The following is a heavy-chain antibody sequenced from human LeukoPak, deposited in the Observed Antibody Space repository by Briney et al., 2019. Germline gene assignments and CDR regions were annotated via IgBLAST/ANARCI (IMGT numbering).Heavy chain of an antibody. CDR3: ARLPGGRVWYFDC. CDR2: FNPADSDV. J-gene: IGHJ4*02. D-gene: IGHD3-16*01. Sequence: GESPKISCKGSGYSFTTYWIAWVRQMPGKGLEWMGIFNPADSDVRYSPSFQGQVTISADKSITTAYLQWSSLKASDTAMYYCARLPGGRVWYFDCWGQGTLATVSS. CDR1: GYSFTTYW. V-gene: IGHV5-51*01.